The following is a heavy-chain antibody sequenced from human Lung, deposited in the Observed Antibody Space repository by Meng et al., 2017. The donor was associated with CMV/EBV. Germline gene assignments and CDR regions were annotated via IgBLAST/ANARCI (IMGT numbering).Heavy chain of an antibody. V-gene: IGHV1-2*02. CDR1: YNFTGYY. CDR2: INPNSGGT. CDR3: ARVDCSSTSCTLSFDP. J-gene: IGHJ5*02. Sequence: YNFTGYYMHWVRQAPGQGLEWMGWINPNSGGTNYAQKFQGRVTMTRDTSISTAYMELSRLRSDDTAVYYCARVDCSSTSCTLSFDPWGQGTLVTVSS. D-gene: IGHD2-2*01.